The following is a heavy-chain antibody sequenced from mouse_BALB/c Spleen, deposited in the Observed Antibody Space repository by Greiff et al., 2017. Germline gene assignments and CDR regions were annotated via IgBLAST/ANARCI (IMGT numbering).Heavy chain of an antibody. V-gene: IGHV5-17*02. CDR3: ARSIYGSPAMDY. Sequence: EVQLVESGGGLVQPGGSRKLSCAASGFTFSSFGMHWVRQAPEKGLEWVAYISSGSSTIYYADTVKGRFTISRDNPKNTLFLQMTSLRSEDTAMYYCARSIYGSPAMDYWGQGTSVTVSS. CDR2: ISSGSSTI. CDR1: GFTFSSFG. J-gene: IGHJ4*01. D-gene: IGHD1-1*01.